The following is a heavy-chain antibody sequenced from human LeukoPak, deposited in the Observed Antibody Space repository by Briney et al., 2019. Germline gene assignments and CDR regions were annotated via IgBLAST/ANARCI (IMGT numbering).Heavy chain of an antibody. CDR1: GYTFTSYD. J-gene: IGHJ6*03. V-gene: IGHV1-8*03. CDR2: MNPNSGNT. CDR3: ARGVGGSGSYPHYYYYYMDV. Sequence: ASVKVSCKASGYTFTSYDINWVRQATGQGLEWIGWMNPNSGNTGYAQKFQGRVTITRNTSISTAYMELSSLRSEDTAVYYCARGVGGSGSYPHYYYYYMDVWGKGTTVTISS. D-gene: IGHD3-10*01.